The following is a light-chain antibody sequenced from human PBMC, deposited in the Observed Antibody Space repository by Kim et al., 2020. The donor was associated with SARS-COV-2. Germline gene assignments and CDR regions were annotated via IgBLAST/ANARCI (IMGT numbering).Light chain of an antibody. J-gene: IGLJ3*02. CDR3: QVWDSSSDHRV. Sequence: APGKAAMITCGGNNIGSKSVNWYQQKPGQAPVLVIYYDSDRPSGIPERFSGSNSGNTATLTISRVEAGDEADYYCQVWDSSSDHRVFGGGTQLTVL. V-gene: IGLV3-21*04. CDR2: YDS. CDR1: NIGSKS.